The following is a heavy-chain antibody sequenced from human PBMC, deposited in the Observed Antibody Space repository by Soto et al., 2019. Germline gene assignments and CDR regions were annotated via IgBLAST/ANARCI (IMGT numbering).Heavy chain of an antibody. J-gene: IGHJ4*02. CDR2: IYYSGST. Sequence: SETLSLTCTVSGGSISSSSYYWGWIRQPPGKGLEWIGSIYYSGSTYYNPSLKSRVTISVDTSKNQFSLKLSSVTAADTAVYYCASGGYYYDSSGSFDYWGQGTLVPSPQ. V-gene: IGHV4-39*01. D-gene: IGHD3-22*01. CDR3: ASGGYYYDSSGSFDY. CDR1: GGSISSSSYY.